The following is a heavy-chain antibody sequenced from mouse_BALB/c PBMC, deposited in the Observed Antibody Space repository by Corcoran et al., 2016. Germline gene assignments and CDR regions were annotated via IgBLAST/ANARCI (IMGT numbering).Heavy chain of an antibody. CDR3: ARRGLAFDY. V-gene: IGHV9-1*02. CDR2: INTYTGEP. CDR1: GYTFTNYG. Sequence: QIQLVQSGPELKKPGETVKISCKASGYTFTNYGMNWVKQAPGKGLKWMGWINTYTGEPTYADDFKGRFAFSLETSASTAYLQINNLKNEDMATYFGARRGLAFDYWGQGTTLTVSS. J-gene: IGHJ2*01.